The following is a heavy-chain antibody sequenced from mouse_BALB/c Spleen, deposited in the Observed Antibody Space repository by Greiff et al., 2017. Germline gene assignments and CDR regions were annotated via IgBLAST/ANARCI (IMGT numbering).Heavy chain of an antibody. CDR2: IDPANGNT. CDR1: GFNIKDTY. CDR3: ARGDGSYWYFDV. Sequence: VQLQQSGAELVKPGASVKLSCTASGFNIKDTYMHWVKQRPEQGLEWIGRIDPANGNTKYDPKFQGKATITADTSSNTAYLQLSSLTSEDTAVYYCARGDGSYWYFDVWGAGTTVTVSS. D-gene: IGHD1-1*01. J-gene: IGHJ1*01. V-gene: IGHV14-3*02.